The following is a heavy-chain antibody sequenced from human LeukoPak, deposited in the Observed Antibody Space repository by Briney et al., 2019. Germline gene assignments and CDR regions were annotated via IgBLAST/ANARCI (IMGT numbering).Heavy chain of an antibody. J-gene: IGHJ4*02. CDR1: GFTFSTYA. V-gene: IGHV3-30*04. Sequence: PGGSLRLSCAASGFTFSTYAMHWVRQAPGKGLEWVAVIFYDGSIAYYADSVKGRFTISRDNSKNTLYLQMNSLRAEDTAVYYCARDPRGPTGYDNSARDTFDYWGQGTLVTVSS. CDR2: IFYDGSIA. D-gene: IGHD3-22*01. CDR3: ARDPRGPTGYDNSARDTFDY.